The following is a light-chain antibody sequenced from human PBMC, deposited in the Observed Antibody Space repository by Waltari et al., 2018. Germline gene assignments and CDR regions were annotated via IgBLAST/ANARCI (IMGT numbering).Light chain of an antibody. CDR2: GAS. Sequence: EIVMTQSPATLSVSPGERATLSCRASQSVSSNLAWYQQKPGQAPRLLIYGASTRATGIPARFSGSGSGTEFTLTISSLQSEDFAVYYCQQYNNWPTGTFGQGP. J-gene: IGKJ1*01. CDR1: QSVSSN. V-gene: IGKV3-15*01. CDR3: QQYNNWPTGT.